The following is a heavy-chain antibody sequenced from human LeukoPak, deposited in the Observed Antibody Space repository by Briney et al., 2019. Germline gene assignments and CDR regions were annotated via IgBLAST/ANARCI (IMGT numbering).Heavy chain of an antibody. V-gene: IGHV4-59*01. CDR2: IYYSGST. CDR3: ARVDYDFWSGYYTGTAFDI. J-gene: IGHJ3*02. CDR1: GGSISSYY. D-gene: IGHD3-3*01. Sequence: SETLSLTXTVSGGSISSYYWSWIRQPPGKGLEWIGYIYYSGSTNYNPSLKNRVTISVDTSKNQFSLKLSSVTAADTAVYYCARVDYDFWSGYYTGTAFDIWGQGTMVTVSS.